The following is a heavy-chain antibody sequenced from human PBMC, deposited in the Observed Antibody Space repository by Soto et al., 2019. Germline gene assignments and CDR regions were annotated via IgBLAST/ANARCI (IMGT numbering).Heavy chain of an antibody. CDR1: GFTFSTYG. CDR2: IWYDGSNK. V-gene: IGHV3-33*01. Sequence: QVQLVESGGGVVQPGKSLRLSCAASGFTFSTYGMHWVRQAPGKGLEWVAVIWYDGSNKYHGDSLKGRFTISRDNSKNTLYLQINILRAEDTAVYYCVRDGALGDTAVVDSWGQGTLVPVSS. J-gene: IGHJ4*02. D-gene: IGHD5-18*01. CDR3: VRDGALGDTAVVDS.